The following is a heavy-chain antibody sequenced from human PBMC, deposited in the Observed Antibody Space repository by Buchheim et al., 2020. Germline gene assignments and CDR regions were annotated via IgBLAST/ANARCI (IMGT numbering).Heavy chain of an antibody. CDR1: GFTFSSYD. V-gene: IGHV3-23*01. Sequence: EVQLLESGGGLVQPGGSLRLSCAASGFTFSSYDMSWVRQAPGKGLEWVSAIGISGGSTYYADSVKGRFTISRDNSKNTLSMQMNSLRAEDTAVYYCSKVSTGIWSFDYWGQGTLVTVSS. D-gene: IGHD6-13*01. CDR2: IGISGGST. CDR3: SKVSTGIWSFDY. J-gene: IGHJ4*02.